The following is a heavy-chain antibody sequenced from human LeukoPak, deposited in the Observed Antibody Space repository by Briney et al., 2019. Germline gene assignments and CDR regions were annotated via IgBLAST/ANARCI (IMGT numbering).Heavy chain of an antibody. CDR1: GFTVSSNY. V-gene: IGHV3-21*01. D-gene: IGHD3-22*01. CDR2: ISTSSNYI. Sequence: GGSLRLSCAASGFTVSSNYMSWVRQAPGKGLEWVSSISTSSNYIYYADSVRGRFTISRDNAKNSLYLQMNSLRAEDTAVYYCARGHYDSSGQSDYWGQGTLVTVSS. CDR3: ARGHYDSSGQSDY. J-gene: IGHJ4*02.